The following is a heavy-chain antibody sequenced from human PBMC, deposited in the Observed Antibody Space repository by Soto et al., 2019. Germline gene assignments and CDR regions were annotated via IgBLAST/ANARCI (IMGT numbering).Heavy chain of an antibody. CDR2: IYPGDSDT. V-gene: IGHV5-51*01. Sequence: PGESLKISCNVSGYNFTNCWIGWVRQMPGKGLEWMGIIYPGDSDTRYSPSFQGQVTISADKSISTAYLQWSSLKASDTAMFYCARHAASGYDSFDIWGQGTMVTVSS. CDR1: GYNFTNCW. D-gene: IGHD3-22*01. J-gene: IGHJ3*02. CDR3: ARHAASGYDSFDI.